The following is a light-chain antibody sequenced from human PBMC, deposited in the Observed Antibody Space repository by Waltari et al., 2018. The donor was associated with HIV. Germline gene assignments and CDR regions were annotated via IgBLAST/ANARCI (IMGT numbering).Light chain of an antibody. CDR2: WAS. CDR1: QNVLYSSNNKNY. J-gene: IGKJ1*01. V-gene: IGKV4-1*01. Sequence: DIVMTQSPDSLAVSLGERATINCKSSQNVLYSSNNKNYLAWYQQKPGLPPKLLIYWASTRESGIPNRFSGSGSETDFTLAISSLQAEDVAVYFCQQYYSTPPTFGQGTKVEIK. CDR3: QQYYSTPPT.